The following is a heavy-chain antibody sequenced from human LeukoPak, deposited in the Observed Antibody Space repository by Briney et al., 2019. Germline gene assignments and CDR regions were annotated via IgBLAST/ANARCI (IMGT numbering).Heavy chain of an antibody. D-gene: IGHD3-9*01. J-gene: IGHJ4*02. CDR3: AKQLTGVKSSDY. CDR2: ITDSGRAT. Sequence: GGSLRLSCAAAGFSFSNYGMSWVRQAPGKGLEWVSAITDSGRATYYADYVKGRFIISRDNSENTLYLQMHSLRDEDTAVYYCAKQLTGVKSSDYWGQGALVSVSS. V-gene: IGHV3-23*01. CDR1: GFSFSNYG.